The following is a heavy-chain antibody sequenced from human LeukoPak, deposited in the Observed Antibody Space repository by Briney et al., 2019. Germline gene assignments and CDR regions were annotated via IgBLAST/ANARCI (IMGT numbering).Heavy chain of an antibody. J-gene: IGHJ5*02. D-gene: IGHD5-18*01. V-gene: IGHV1-8*03. CDR1: GYTFTSYD. CDR2: MNPNSGNT. CDR3: ARDGAPFGYSYGTTSNWFDP. Sequence: GASVKVSCKASGYTFTSYDINWVRQATGQGLEWMGWMNPNSGNTGYAQKFQGRVTITRNTSISTAYMELSSLRSEDMAVYYCARDGAPFGYSYGTTSNWFDPWGQGTLVTVSS.